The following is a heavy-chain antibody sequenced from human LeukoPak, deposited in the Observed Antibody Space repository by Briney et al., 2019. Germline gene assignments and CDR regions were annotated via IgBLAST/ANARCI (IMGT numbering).Heavy chain of an antibody. V-gene: IGHV4-39*01. CDR2: IYYSGST. CDR1: GGSISSGDFY. J-gene: IGHJ4*02. D-gene: IGHD3-22*01. CDR3: ARHPLYYYDSSGYIDY. Sequence: PSETLSLTCTVSGGSISSGDFYWSWIRQPPGKGLEWIGSIYYSGSTYYNPSLKSRVTISVDTSKNQFSLKLSSVTAADTAVYYCARHPLYYYDSSGYIDYWGQGTLVTVSS.